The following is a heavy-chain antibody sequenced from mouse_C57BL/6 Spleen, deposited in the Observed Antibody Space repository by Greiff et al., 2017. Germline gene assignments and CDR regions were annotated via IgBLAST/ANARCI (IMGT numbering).Heavy chain of an antibody. CDR3: ARGTVVATKAMDY. J-gene: IGHJ4*01. CDR2: IDPSASYT. V-gene: IGHV1-69*01. Sequence: QVQLQQPGAELVMPGASVKLSCKASGYTFTSYWMHWVKQRPGQGLEWIGEIDPSASYTNYNQKFKGKSTLTVDKSSSTAYMQLSSLTSEDSAVYYCARGTVVATKAMDYWGQGTSVTVSS. D-gene: IGHD1-1*01. CDR1: GYTFTSYW.